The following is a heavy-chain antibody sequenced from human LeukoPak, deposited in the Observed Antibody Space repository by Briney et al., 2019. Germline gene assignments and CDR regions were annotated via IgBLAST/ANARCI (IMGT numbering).Heavy chain of an antibody. J-gene: IGHJ6*03. CDR2: IYHNGST. D-gene: IGHD3-10*01. CDR3: ASVPSPAGDYMDV. CDR1: GDSISSSNW. Sequence: SGTLSLTCAVSGDSISSSNWWSWVRQPPGKGLEWIGEIYHNGSTNYNPSLKSRVTISVDKSKNQFSLKLSSVTAADTAVYYCASVPSPAGDYMDVWGKGTTVTVSS. V-gene: IGHV4-4*02.